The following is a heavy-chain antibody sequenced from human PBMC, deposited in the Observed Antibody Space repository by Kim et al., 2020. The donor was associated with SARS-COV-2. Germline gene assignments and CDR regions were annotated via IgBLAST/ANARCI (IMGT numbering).Heavy chain of an antibody. CDR2: ISSSGATI. J-gene: IGHJ4*02. CDR3: ARNPAGNSGWFDY. D-gene: IGHD6-19*01. V-gene: IGHV3-11*01. CDR1: GFTFSDYY. Sequence: WGSLRLSCAASGFTFSDYYMTWIRQAPGKGLEWVSCISSSGATIYYADSVKGRFTISRDNAKSSLYLQMNSLRAEDTAVYYCARNPAGNSGWFDYWGQGTLVTVSS.